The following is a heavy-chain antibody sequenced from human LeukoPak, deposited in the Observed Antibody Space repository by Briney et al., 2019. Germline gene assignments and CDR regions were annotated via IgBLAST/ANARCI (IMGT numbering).Heavy chain of an antibody. Sequence: PGGSLRLSCAASGFTFSSYGMHWFRQAPGKGLEWVAVIWYDGSNKYYADSVKGRFTISRDNSKNTLYLQMNSLRAEDTAVYYCAREMTTVVLDAFDIWGQGTMVTVSS. D-gene: IGHD4-23*01. V-gene: IGHV3-33*01. CDR2: IWYDGSNK. CDR1: GFTFSSYG. CDR3: AREMTTVVLDAFDI. J-gene: IGHJ3*02.